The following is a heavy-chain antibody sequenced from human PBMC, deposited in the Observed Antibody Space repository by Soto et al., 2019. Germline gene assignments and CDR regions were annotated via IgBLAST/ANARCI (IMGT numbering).Heavy chain of an antibody. Sequence: QVQLVESGGGVVQPGRSLRLSCAASGFTFSSYAMHWVRQAPGKGLEWVAVISYDGSNKYYADSVKGRFTISRDNSKNTLYLQMNSLRAEDTAVYYCASDGRGSLYEVLATYYYYYGMDVWGQGTTVTVSS. CDR3: ASDGRGSLYEVLATYYYYYGMDV. D-gene: IGHD3-16*01. V-gene: IGHV3-30-3*01. CDR2: ISYDGSNK. CDR1: GFTFSSYA. J-gene: IGHJ6*02.